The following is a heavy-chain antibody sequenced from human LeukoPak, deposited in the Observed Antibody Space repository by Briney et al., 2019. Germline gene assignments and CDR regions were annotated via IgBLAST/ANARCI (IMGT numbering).Heavy chain of an antibody. CDR2: INAGNGNT. CDR1: GYTFTSYA. D-gene: IGHD6-19*01. Sequence: ASVKVSCKASGYTFTSYAMHWVRQAPGQRLEWMGWINAGNGNTKYSQRFQGRVTITRDTSASTAYMELSSLRSEDTAVYYCAADSSGWSDAFDIWGQGTMVTVSS. J-gene: IGHJ3*02. CDR3: AADSSGWSDAFDI. V-gene: IGHV1-3*01.